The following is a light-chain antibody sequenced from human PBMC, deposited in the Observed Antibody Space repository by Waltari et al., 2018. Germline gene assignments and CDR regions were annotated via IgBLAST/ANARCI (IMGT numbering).Light chain of an antibody. V-gene: IGKV1-5*03. J-gene: IGKJ4*01. CDR2: KAS. CDR3: QQYTIYPLT. Sequence: VQMTQPPATLSASVGARVTITCRASQSITDWLAWYQQKPGKAPKLLIYKASTLESGVPSRFIGTRSGTEFTLTISNLQPDDFATYYCQQYTIYPLTFGGGTKVAI. CDR1: QSITDW.